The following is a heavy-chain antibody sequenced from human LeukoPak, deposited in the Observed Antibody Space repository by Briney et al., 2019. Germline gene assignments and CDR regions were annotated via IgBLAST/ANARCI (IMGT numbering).Heavy chain of an antibody. CDR3: ANGGTYSSGP. J-gene: IGHJ5*02. D-gene: IGHD3-22*01. CDR2: IYPGGVT. Sequence: PGGSLRLSCAASGFTINTNYMNWVRQAPGRGLEWLSVIYPGGVTKYAESVKGRFTVSRDIAKNTVYLEMNDLRAEDTALYYCANGGTYSSGPWGQGTLVTVSS. CDR1: GFTINTNY. V-gene: IGHV3-53*01.